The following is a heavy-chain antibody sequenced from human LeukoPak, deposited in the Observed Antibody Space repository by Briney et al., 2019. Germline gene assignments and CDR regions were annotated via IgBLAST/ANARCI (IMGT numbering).Heavy chain of an antibody. J-gene: IGHJ4*02. D-gene: IGHD1-26*01. V-gene: IGHV3-33*05. CDR2: ILYDGSNK. Sequence: GGSLRLSCAASGFTFNNYGMHWVRQAPGKGLEWVAFILYDGSNKYYTDSVKGRFTISRDNSENTLYLQMNSLRADDTAVYYCARGTGGSYYFDYWGQGTLVTVSS. CDR1: GFTFNNYG. CDR3: ARGTGGSYYFDY.